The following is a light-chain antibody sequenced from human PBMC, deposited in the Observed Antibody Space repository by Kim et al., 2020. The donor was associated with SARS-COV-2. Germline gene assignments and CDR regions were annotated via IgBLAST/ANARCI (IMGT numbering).Light chain of an antibody. CDR3: SSYAGSNNFV. Sequence: GQSVTISCAGTSSDVGVYNYVPWYQQHPGKAPKLRTYEVSKRPSGVPDRFSGSKSGNTASLTVSGLQAEDEADYYCSSYAGSNNFVFGTGTKVTVL. J-gene: IGLJ1*01. CDR2: EVS. CDR1: SSDVGVYNY. V-gene: IGLV2-8*01.